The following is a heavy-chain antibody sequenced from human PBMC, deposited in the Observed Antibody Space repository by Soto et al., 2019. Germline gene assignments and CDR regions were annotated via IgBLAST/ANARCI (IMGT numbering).Heavy chain of an antibody. CDR2: IKSDAYGGAI. CDR1: GFTFSNAW. CDR3: TTTKARREPPTTDF. D-gene: IGHD1-1*01. Sequence: EVQLVESGGGLVKPGGSLRLSCAGSGFTFSNAWMSWVRRAPGKGLEWVGRIKSDAYGGAIDYAAPVKGRFTISSDDSKNTLFLQINNLRAEDLAVYSCTTTKARREPPTTDFRGQRTPVIVSS. V-gene: IGHV3-15*01. J-gene: IGHJ4*02.